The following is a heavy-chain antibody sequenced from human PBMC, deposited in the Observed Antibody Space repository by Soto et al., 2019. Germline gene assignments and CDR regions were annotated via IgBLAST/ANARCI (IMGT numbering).Heavy chain of an antibody. CDR2: IIPIFGTA. CDR3: ARAPFSYCGGDCYSGDAFDI. V-gene: IGHV1-69*13. CDR1: GGTFSSYA. J-gene: IGHJ3*02. Sequence: GPPVKVSCKASGGTFSSYAISWVRQAPGQGLEWMGGIIPIFGTANYAQKFQGRVTITADESTSTAYMELSSLRSEDTAVYYCARAPFSYCGGDCYSGDAFDIWGQGTMVTVSS. D-gene: IGHD2-21*02.